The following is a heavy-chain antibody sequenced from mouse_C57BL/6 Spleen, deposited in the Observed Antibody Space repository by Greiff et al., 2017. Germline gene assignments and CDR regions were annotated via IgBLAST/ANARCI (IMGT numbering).Heavy chain of an antibody. V-gene: IGHV1-76*01. Sequence: LEESGAELVRPGASVKLSCKASGYTFTDYYINWVKQRPGQGLEWIARIYPGSGNTYYNEKFKGKATLTAEKSSSTAYMQLSSLTSEDSAVYFCAIDGYPDYWGQGTTLTVSS. CDR1: GYTFTDYY. J-gene: IGHJ2*01. CDR2: IYPGSGNT. D-gene: IGHD2-3*01. CDR3: AIDGYPDY.